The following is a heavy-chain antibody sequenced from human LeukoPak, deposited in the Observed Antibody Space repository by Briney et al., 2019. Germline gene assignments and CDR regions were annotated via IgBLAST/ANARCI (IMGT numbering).Heavy chain of an antibody. J-gene: IGHJ4*02. V-gene: IGHV4-59*08. CDR1: GGSISSYY. D-gene: IGHD6-25*01. Sequence: PSETLSLTCTVSGGSISSYYWSWIRQPPGKGLEWIGYIYYSGSTNYNPSLKSRVTISVDTSKNQFSLRLSSMTAADTAVYYCARSRGLAGAATVIDYWGQGTRVIVSS. CDR3: ARSRGLAGAATVIDY. CDR2: IYYSGST.